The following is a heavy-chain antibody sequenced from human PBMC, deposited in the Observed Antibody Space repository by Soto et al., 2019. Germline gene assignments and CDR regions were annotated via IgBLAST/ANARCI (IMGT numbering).Heavy chain of an antibody. D-gene: IGHD4-17*01. CDR1: GYAFTTYG. CDR2: ISAHNGNT. V-gene: IGHV1-18*01. Sequence: QVHLVQSGAEVKKPGASVKVSCQGSGYAFTTYGITWVRQAPGQGLEWMGWISAHNGNTNYAQKLQGRVTVTRDTSTSTAYMELGSLRYDDTAVYYCARGTYGDYWGQGALVTVSS. CDR3: ARGTYGDY. J-gene: IGHJ4*02.